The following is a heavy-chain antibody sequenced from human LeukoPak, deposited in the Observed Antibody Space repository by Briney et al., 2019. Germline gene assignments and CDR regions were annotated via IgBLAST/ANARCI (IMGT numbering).Heavy chain of an antibody. CDR2: IMPLFGTA. D-gene: IGHD4-17*01. V-gene: IGHV1-69*05. CDR3: ARDVHGDYGSGWFDP. Sequence: ASVKVSCKTSGGTLNNSAISWVRQAPGQGREWLGGIMPLFGTAGYAQKFQGRVTITKDESTRTVYLELTSLTSDDTAVYYCARDVHGDYGSGWFDPWGQGTLVSVSS. J-gene: IGHJ5*02. CDR1: GGTLNNSA.